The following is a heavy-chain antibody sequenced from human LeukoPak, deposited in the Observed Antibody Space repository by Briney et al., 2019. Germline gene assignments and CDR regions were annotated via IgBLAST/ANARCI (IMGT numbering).Heavy chain of an antibody. Sequence: GGSLRLSCAASGFTFSSYGMHWVRQAPGKGLEWVAFIGYDGSNKYYADSVKGRFTISRDNSKNTLYLQMNSLRVEDTAVYYCAKSGGGYSSGWFYWGQGTLVTVSS. CDR2: IGYDGSNK. V-gene: IGHV3-30*02. CDR1: GFTFSSYG. D-gene: IGHD6-19*01. CDR3: AKSGGGYSSGWFY. J-gene: IGHJ4*02.